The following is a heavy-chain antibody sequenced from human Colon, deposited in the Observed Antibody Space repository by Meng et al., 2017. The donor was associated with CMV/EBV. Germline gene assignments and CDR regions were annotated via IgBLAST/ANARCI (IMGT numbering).Heavy chain of an antibody. J-gene: IGHJ4*02. CDR1: GFTFTGYY. Sequence: GESLKISCVASGFTFTGYYMHWVRQAPGQGLEWMGWINPNSGGTNYAQKFQGRVTMTRDTSISTAYMELSRLRSDDTAVYYCARAFLDYWGQGTLVTVSS. CDR3: ARAFLDY. CDR2: INPNSGGT. V-gene: IGHV1-2*02.